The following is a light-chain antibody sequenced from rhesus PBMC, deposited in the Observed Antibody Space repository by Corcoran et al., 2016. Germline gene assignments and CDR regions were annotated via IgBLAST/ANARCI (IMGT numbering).Light chain of an antibody. V-gene: IGKV1-22*01. CDR1: QGIRSW. Sequence: DIQMTQSPSYLSASVGDTVTISCRASQGIRSWLACYQQKPGKAPKLLISKASSLPSGVPSRFSGSGACTDFTLTIRHLQSEDFATYYCQQDSSRPGTFGGGTKVEIK. CDR2: KAS. J-gene: IGKJ4*01. CDR3: QQDSSRPGT.